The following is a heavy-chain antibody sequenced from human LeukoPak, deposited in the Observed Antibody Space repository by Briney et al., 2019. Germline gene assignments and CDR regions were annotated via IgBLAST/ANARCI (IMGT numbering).Heavy chain of an antibody. CDR1: GFTFSTYE. J-gene: IGHJ3*01. V-gene: IGHV3-48*03. D-gene: IGHD3-22*01. CDR2: ISSSGRTT. Sequence: GGSLRLSCAASGFTFSTYEMNWVRLAPGKGLEEVSFISSSGRTTYYADSVKGRFTISRDNAKNSLYLQMNSLRAEGTAVFYCARGGNIGYNYNAFDVWGQGTMVTVSS. CDR3: ARGGNIGYNYNAFDV.